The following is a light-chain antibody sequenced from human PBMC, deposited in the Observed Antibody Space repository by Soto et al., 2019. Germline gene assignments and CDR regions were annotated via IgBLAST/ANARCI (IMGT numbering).Light chain of an antibody. V-gene: IGKV3-15*01. CDR2: GAS. J-gene: IGKJ1*01. CDR3: QQYSSWPPWT. CDR1: QSVISN. Sequence: EIVLTQSPGTLSLSPGERATLSCRASQSVISNLAWYQQKPGQAPRLLIYGASARGTGIPARFSGSGSGTEFTLTISSLESEDSAVYYCQQYSSWPPWTFGQGTKVDIK.